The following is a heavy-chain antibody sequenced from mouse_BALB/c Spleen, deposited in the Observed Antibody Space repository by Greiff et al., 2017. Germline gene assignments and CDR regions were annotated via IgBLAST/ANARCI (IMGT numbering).Heavy chain of an antibody. CDR2: ISSGSSTI. V-gene: IGHV5-17*02. Sequence: EVQRVESGGGLVQPGGSRKLSCAASGFTFSSFGMHWVRQAPEKGLEWVAYISSGSSTIYYADTVKGRFTISRDNPKNTLFLQMTSLRSEDTAMYYCARGFPDYYGYYYAMDYWGQGTSVTVSS. D-gene: IGHD1-2*01. CDR1: GFTFSSFG. J-gene: IGHJ4*01. CDR3: ARGFPDYYGYYYAMDY.